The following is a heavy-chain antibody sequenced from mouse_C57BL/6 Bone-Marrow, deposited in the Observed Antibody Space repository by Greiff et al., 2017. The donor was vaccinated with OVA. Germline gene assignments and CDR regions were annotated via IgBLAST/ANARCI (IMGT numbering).Heavy chain of an antibody. CDR3: ARSPVVAKGYWYFDV. Sequence: EVKLMESVAELVRPGASVKLSCTASGFNIKNTYMHWVKQRPEQGLEWIGRIDPANGNTKYAPKFQGKATITADTSSNTAYLQLSSLTSEDTAIYYCARSPVVAKGYWYFDVWGTGTTVTVSS. CDR2: IDPANGNT. J-gene: IGHJ1*03. V-gene: IGHV14-3*01. CDR1: GFNIKNTY. D-gene: IGHD1-1*01.